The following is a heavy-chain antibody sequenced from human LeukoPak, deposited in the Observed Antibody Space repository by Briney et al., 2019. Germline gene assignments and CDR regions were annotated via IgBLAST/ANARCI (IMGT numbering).Heavy chain of an antibody. CDR1: GYSFTSYW. J-gene: IGHJ3*02. CDR2: SYPGDSDT. CDR3: ARPIVATTFDAFDI. V-gene: IGHV5-51*01. Sequence: GEPLKVSCKGTGYSFTSYWVGWVRHMRGRGLEWIGISYPGDSDTRYSPSFQGQVTISADKSISTAYLQWSSLKASGTAMYYCARPIVATTFDAFDIWGQGTMVTVSS. D-gene: IGHD5-12*01.